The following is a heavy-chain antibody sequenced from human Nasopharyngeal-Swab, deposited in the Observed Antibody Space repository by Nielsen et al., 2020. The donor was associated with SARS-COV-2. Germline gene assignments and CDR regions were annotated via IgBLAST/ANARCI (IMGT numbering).Heavy chain of an antibody. Sequence: WIRQPPGKGLEWIGEINHSGSTNYNPSPKSRVTISVDTSKNQFSLKLSSVTAADTAVYYCARGPSGIAAASTADDAFDIWGQGTMVTVSS. D-gene: IGHD6-13*01. CDR3: ARGPSGIAAASTADDAFDI. CDR2: INHSGST. V-gene: IGHV4-34*01. J-gene: IGHJ3*02.